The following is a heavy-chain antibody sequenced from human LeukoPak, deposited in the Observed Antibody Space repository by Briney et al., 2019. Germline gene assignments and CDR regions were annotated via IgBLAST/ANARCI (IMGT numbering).Heavy chain of an antibody. CDR2: IYTSGST. V-gene: IGHV4-4*09. J-gene: IGHJ5*02. CDR1: GGSISSYY. Sequence: PSETLSLTCTVSGGSISSYYWSWIRQPPGKGLEWIGYIYTSGSTNYNPSLKSRVTISVDTSKNQFSLKLSSVTAADTAVHYCARQAGGLENNWFDPWGQGTLVTVSS. D-gene: IGHD6-19*01. CDR3: ARQAGGLENNWFDP.